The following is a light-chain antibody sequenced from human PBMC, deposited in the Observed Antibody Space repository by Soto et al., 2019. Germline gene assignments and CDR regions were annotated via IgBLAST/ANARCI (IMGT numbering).Light chain of an antibody. V-gene: IGKV3-15*01. J-gene: IGKJ1*01. Sequence: EIVMTQSPATLSVSPGARATLSCRASQSVNTNLAWYQHKPVQAPRLLIYGASTMATGFPARISGSGSGSALTIPISSLQSEDFAVDYCQQTNSWPRTFGEGKKVDXK. CDR3: QQTNSWPRT. CDR2: GAS. CDR1: QSVNTN.